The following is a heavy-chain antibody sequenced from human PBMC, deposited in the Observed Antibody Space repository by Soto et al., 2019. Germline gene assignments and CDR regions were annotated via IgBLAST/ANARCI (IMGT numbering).Heavy chain of an antibody. D-gene: IGHD3-3*01. J-gene: IGHJ3*02. Sequence: QLHLVHSGAVVKKPGASVTVSCSASGYPVTAYYMHWVRQAPGRGLEWMGGINPATGAAKYTQTCQGRATMTRDTSTSTVFMELGGLTSEDTAVFYCARGGGVGVAGSAAFDMWGQGTVVTVSS. CDR3: ARGGGVGVAGSAAFDM. CDR2: INPATGAA. V-gene: IGHV1-2*02. CDR1: GYPVTAYY.